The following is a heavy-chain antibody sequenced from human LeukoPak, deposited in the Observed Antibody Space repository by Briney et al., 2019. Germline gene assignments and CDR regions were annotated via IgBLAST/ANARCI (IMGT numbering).Heavy chain of an antibody. Sequence: PSENLSLTCTVSGGSISGINYYWTWIRQPAGKGLEWIGRIYTTGSSNYNPSLKSRVTISVDTSNNQFSLKLSSVTAADTAVYYCARVSPSGVWDVWGQGTTVTVSS. D-gene: IGHD3-10*01. CDR1: GGSISGINYY. CDR2: IYTTGSS. V-gene: IGHV4-61*02. CDR3: ARVSPSGVWDV. J-gene: IGHJ6*02.